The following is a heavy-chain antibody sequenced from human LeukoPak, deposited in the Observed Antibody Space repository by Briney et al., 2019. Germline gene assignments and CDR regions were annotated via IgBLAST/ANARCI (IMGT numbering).Heavy chain of an antibody. CDR3: ARHRGSVTGNLYGDY. CDR1: GYSFTSYW. CDR2: IYPGDSDT. J-gene: IGHJ4*02. Sequence: GESLKISCKGSGYSFTSYWIGWVRQLPGKGLEWMGIIYPGDSDTRYSPSFQGQVTISADKSISTAYLQWSSLKASDTAMYYCARHRGSVTGNLYGDYWGQGTLVTVSS. D-gene: IGHD6-19*01. V-gene: IGHV5-51*01.